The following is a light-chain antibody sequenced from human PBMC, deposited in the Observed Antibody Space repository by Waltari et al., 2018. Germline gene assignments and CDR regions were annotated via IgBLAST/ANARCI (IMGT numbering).Light chain of an antibody. CDR2: DAS. J-gene: IGKJ4*01. CDR3: QQYDNLLALT. CDR1: QDISNY. Sequence: DIQMTQSPSSLSASVGDRVTITCQASQDISNYLNWYQQKPVKAPKLLIYDASNLETGFPSRFSGSGSGTDFTFTISSLQPEDIATYYCQQYDNLLALTFGGGTKVEIK. V-gene: IGKV1-33*01.